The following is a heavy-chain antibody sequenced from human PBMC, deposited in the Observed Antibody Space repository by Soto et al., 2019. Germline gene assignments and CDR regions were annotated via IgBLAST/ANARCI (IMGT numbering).Heavy chain of an antibody. D-gene: IGHD1-26*01. CDR1: GYSLACYW. V-gene: IGHV5-10-1*01. J-gene: IGHJ6*01. Sequence: GESLKISCKGSGYSLACYWMNWVRQKPGKGLEWMGRIDLSDSQPCYSSSFRGHVTISATKSITTVFLQWSSLRASDTAMYYCARQPYSSNTGPNLQYYLDSSSQGSAVNYY. CDR3: ARQPYSSNTGPNLQYYLDSSSQGSAVNYY. CDR2: IDLSDSQP.